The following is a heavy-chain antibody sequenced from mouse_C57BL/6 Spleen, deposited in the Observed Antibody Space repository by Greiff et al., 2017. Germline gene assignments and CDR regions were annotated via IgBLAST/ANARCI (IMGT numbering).Heavy chain of an antibody. CDR3: TSAPTAQATPLFDY. Sequence: EVQVVESGEGLVKPGGSLKLSCAASGFAFSSYAMSWVRQTPEKRLEWVAYISSGGDYIYYADTVKGRFTISRDNARNTLYMQMSSLKSEDTAMYYCTSAPTAQATPLFDYWGQGTTLTVSS. D-gene: IGHD3-2*02. J-gene: IGHJ2*01. CDR2: ISSGGDYI. CDR1: GFAFSSYA. V-gene: IGHV5-9-1*02.